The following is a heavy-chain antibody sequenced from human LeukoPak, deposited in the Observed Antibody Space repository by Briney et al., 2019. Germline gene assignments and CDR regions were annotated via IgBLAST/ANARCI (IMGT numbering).Heavy chain of an antibody. V-gene: IGHV4-31*03. CDR2: IYYSGST. J-gene: IGHJ5*02. D-gene: IGHD1-1*01. CDR3: ARSPGKRGHFDP. Sequence: PSETLSLTCTVSGGSISSGGYYWRWIRQHRGKGLEWIGYIYYSGSTYYNPSLKSRVTISVDTSKNQFSLKLSSVTAADTAVYYCARSPGKRGHFDPWGQGTLVTVSS. CDR1: GGSISSGGYY.